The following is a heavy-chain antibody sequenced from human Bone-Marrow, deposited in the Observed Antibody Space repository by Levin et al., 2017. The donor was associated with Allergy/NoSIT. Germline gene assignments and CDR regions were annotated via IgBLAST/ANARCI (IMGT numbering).Heavy chain of an antibody. V-gene: IGHV4-34*01. CDR2: INQSGSS. CDR1: GGSFSDYF. CDR3: AGGNSGSLVIDS. J-gene: IGHJ4*02. Sequence: SCAVYGGSFSDYFWSWIRQPPGKGLEWIGEINQSGSSNYSPSLKSRVSISVDTSMHQISLKLNSLTAADTAIYFCAGGNSGSLVIDSWGQGVLVTVSS. D-gene: IGHD6-19*01.